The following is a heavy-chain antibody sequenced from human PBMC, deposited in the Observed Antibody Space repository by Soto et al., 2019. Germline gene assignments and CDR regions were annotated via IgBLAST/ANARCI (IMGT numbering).Heavy chain of an antibody. CDR2: INHSGST. CDR3: AGGLVLQFFPKQVFVMAV. Sequence: SETLSLTCAVYGGSFSGYYWSWIRQPPGKGLEWIGEINHSGSTNYNPSLKRRVTISVDTYKNQFSLKVSSVTAADTAVYYCAGGLVLQFFPKQVFVMAVGGQGTRVPV. J-gene: IGHJ6*02. CDR1: GGSFSGYY. D-gene: IGHD3-3*01. V-gene: IGHV4-34*01.